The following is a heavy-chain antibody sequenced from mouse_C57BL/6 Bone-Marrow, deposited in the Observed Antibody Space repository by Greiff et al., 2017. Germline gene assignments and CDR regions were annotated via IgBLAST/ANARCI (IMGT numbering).Heavy chain of an antibody. CDR1: GYTFTSYW. J-gene: IGHJ3*01. V-gene: IGHV1-50*01. CDR2: IDPSDSYT. Sequence: QVQLQQPGAELVKPGASVQLSCKASGYTFTSYWMQWVKQRPGQGLEWIGEIDPSDSYTNYNQKFKGKATLTVDTSSSTAYMQLSSLTSEDSAVYYCARSPYYYGSSWFAYWGQGTLVTVSA. CDR3: ARSPYYYGSSWFAY. D-gene: IGHD1-1*01.